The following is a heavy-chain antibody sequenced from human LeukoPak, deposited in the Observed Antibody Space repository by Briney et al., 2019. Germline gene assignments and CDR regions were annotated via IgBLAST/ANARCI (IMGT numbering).Heavy chain of an antibody. CDR2: ISDDGSNE. D-gene: IGHD1-26*01. CDR1: GFTFNSFA. J-gene: IGHJ4*02. V-gene: IGHV3-30*04. CDR3: ARDPSNSGSYYVFDY. Sequence: GGSRRLSCAASGFTFNSFAMHWVRQAPGKGLEWVAVISDDGSNEYYADSVKGRFTISRDKSKNTLYLQMNSLRAEDTAVYYCARDPSNSGSYYVFDYWGQGTLVSVSS.